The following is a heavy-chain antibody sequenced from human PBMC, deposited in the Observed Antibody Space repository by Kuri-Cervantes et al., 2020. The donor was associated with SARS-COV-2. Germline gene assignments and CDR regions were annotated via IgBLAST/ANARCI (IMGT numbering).Heavy chain of an antibody. Sequence: SVKVSCKASGGTFSSYAISWVRQAPGQGLEWMGGIIPIFGTANYAQKFQGRVTMTRNTSISTAYMELSSLRSEDTAVYHCARKPPNSGYDPSFDYWGQGTLVTVSS. CDR2: IIPIFGTA. CDR1: GGTFSSYA. CDR3: ARKPPNSGYDPSFDY. D-gene: IGHD5-12*01. J-gene: IGHJ4*02. V-gene: IGHV1-69*05.